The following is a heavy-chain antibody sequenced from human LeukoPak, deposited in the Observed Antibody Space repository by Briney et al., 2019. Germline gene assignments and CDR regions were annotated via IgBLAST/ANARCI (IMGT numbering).Heavy chain of an antibody. V-gene: IGHV1-2*02. J-gene: IGHJ4*02. CDR2: INPNSGGT. CDR1: GYTFTGYY. Sequence: GASVKVSCKASGYTFTGYYMHWVRQAPGQGLEWMGWINPNSGGTNYAQKFQGRVTMTRDTSISTAYMELSRLRSDDTAVYYCARDKYYGSGSYVYWGQGTPVTVSS. D-gene: IGHD3-10*01. CDR3: ARDKYYGSGSYVY.